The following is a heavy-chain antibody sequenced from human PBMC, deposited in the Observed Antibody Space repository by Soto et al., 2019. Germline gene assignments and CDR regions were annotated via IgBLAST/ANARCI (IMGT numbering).Heavy chain of an antibody. V-gene: IGHV3-23*01. CDR2: ISGSGGST. D-gene: IGHD3-10*01. CDR3: AKDPGFTTVPTIAFDI. CDR1: GFTFSSYA. J-gene: IGHJ3*02. Sequence: EVQLLESGGGLVQPGGSLRLSCAASGFTFSSYAMSWVRQAPGKGLEWVSAISGSGGSTYYADSVKGRFTISRDNSKNTLYLQMNSLRAEDTAVYYCAKDPGFTTVPTIAFDIWDQGTMVTVSS.